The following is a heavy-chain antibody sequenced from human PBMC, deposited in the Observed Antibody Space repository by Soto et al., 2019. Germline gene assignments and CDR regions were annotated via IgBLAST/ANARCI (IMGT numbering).Heavy chain of an antibody. CDR2: IIPIFGTA. J-gene: IGHJ6*02. Sequence: ASVKVSCKASGGTFSSYAISWVRQAPGQGLEWMGGIIPIFGTAKYAQKFKGRVKITADESTSTTYMKLSSLRSKDTAVYYYESDSGVYVWGSYRYTALGYYGMDVWGQGTTVTVSS. V-gene: IGHV1-69*13. CDR3: ESDSGVYVWGSYRYTALGYYGMDV. CDR1: GGTFSSYA. D-gene: IGHD3-16*02.